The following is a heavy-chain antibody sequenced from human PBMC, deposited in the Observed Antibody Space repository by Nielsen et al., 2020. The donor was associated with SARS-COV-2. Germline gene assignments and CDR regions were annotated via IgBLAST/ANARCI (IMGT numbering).Heavy chain of an antibody. CDR2: ISYDGSNK. J-gene: IGHJ4*02. V-gene: IGHV3-30*03. Sequence: GESLKISCAASGFSFSTYGMHWVRQAPGKGLEWVAVISYDGSNKFYADSVKGRFTISRDNAKNSLYLQMNSLRAEDTAVYYCARDFRSGGWEPNFDYWGQGTLVTVSS. CDR1: GFSFSTYG. D-gene: IGHD6-19*01. CDR3: ARDFRSGGWEPNFDY.